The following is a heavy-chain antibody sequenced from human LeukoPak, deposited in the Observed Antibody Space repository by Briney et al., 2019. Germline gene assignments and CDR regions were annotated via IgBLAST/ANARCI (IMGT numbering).Heavy chain of an antibody. D-gene: IGHD3-22*01. CDR1: GFTFSNAW. CDR2: IKSKTDGGKI. CDR3: TTGVRDSSGYYNFDY. Sequence: GGSLRLSCAASGFTFSNAWLSWVRQSPGKGLEWVGRIKSKTDGGKIDYGAPVKGRFTISRDDSKNTLFLQMNILKTEDTAMYHCTTGVRDSSGYYNFDYWGQGTLVTVSS. V-gene: IGHV3-15*01. J-gene: IGHJ4*02.